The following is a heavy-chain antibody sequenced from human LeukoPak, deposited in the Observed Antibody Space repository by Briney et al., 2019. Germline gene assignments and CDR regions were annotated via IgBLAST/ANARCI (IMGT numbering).Heavy chain of an antibody. D-gene: IGHD3-10*01. Sequence: GASVKVSCKASGYTFTGYYMHWVRQAPGQGLEWMGWINPNSGGTNYAQKFQGRATMTRDTSISTAYMELSRLRSDDTAVYYCARDYQDYYGSGSYLPFDYWGQGTLVTVSS. V-gene: IGHV1-2*02. J-gene: IGHJ4*02. CDR2: INPNSGGT. CDR3: ARDYQDYYGSGSYLPFDY. CDR1: GYTFTGYY.